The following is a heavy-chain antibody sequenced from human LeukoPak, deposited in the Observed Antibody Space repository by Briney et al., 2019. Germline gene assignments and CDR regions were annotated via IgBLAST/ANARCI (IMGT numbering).Heavy chain of an antibody. CDR2: ISSSSSYI. V-gene: IGHV3-21*01. CDR3: ARERLYSSGWYAGFDP. Sequence: GGSLRLSCAASGFTFSSYSMNRVRQAPGKGLEWVSSISSSSSYIYYADSVKGRFTISRDNAKNSLYLQMNSLRAEDTAVYYCARERLYSSGWYAGFDPWGQGTLVTVSS. J-gene: IGHJ5*02. D-gene: IGHD6-19*01. CDR1: GFTFSSYS.